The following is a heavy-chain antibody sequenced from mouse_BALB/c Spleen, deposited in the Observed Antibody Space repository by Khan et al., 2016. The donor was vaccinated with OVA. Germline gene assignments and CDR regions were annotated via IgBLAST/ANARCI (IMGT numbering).Heavy chain of an antibody. CDR3: ARSYGGDCDY. Sequence: EVQLQESGPGLVKPSQSLSLTCTVTGYSITTDYAWNWIRQFPGSKLEWMGHISYSGNTKYNPSLKSRISITRDTSKNQFFLQLKSVTTEDTARYYCARSYGGDCDYWGQGTTLTVSS. CDR1: GYSITTDYA. J-gene: IGHJ2*01. D-gene: IGHD1-1*02. V-gene: IGHV3-2*02. CDR2: ISYSGNT.